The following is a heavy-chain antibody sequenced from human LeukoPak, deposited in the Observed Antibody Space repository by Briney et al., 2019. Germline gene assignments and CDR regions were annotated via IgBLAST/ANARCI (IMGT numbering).Heavy chain of an antibody. Sequence: GRSLRLSCAASGFTLSNYWMSWVRQAPGKGLEWVANIKPDGSDKHYVDSVKGRFTISRDNPENSMYLQMTGLRAEDTALYYCARDMDIWGQGTMVTVSS. CDR2: IKPDGSDK. CDR3: ARDMDI. D-gene: IGHD3/OR15-3a*01. J-gene: IGHJ3*02. V-gene: IGHV3-7*01. CDR1: GFTLSNYW.